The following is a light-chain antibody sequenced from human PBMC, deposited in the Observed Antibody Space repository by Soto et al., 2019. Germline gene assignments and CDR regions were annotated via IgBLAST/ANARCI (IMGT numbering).Light chain of an antibody. CDR1: SSNIGGNS. CDR3: GSWDSSLSAYV. Sequence: QSVLTQPPSVSAAPGQKVTISCPGSSSNIGGNSVSWYQQLPGTAPKLLIYDDNKRPSGIPDRFSGSKSGTSATLSITGFQTGDEADYYCGSWDSSLSAYVFGTGTKVTVL. J-gene: IGLJ1*01. V-gene: IGLV1-51*01. CDR2: DDN.